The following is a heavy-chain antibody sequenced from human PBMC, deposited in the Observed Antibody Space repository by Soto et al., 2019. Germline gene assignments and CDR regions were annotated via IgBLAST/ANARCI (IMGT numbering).Heavy chain of an antibody. CDR1: GFTFSSYG. CDR3: ARDRMVRGVISYYFDY. Sequence: GGSLRLSCAASGFTFSSYGMHWVRQAPGKGLEWVAVIWYDGSNKYYADSVKGRFTISRDNSKNTLYLQMNSLRAEDTAVYYCARDRMVRGVISYYFDYWGRGTLVTVSS. J-gene: IGHJ4*02. CDR2: IWYDGSNK. D-gene: IGHD3-10*01. V-gene: IGHV3-33*01.